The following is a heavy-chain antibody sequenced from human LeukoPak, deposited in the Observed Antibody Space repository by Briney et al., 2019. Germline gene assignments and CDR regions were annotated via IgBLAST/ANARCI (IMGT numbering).Heavy chain of an antibody. J-gene: IGHJ4*02. CDR3: TRGSGRYEY. CDR1: GFTFGNFP. CDR2: IRAKAYGGTT. Sequence: GGSLRLSCTTSGFTFGNFPMTWVRQAPGKGLEWVGYIRAKAYGGTTEYTASVKGRFIISRDDSTRIAYLQMSSLRPEDTGVYYCTRGSGRYEYWGQGTPVIVSS. V-gene: IGHV3-49*04. D-gene: IGHD1-26*01.